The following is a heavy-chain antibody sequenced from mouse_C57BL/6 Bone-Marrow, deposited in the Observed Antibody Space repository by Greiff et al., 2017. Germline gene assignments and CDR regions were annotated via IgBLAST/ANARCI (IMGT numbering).Heavy chain of an antibody. CDR3: TRGPRFAY. CDR2: IDPETGGT. Sequence: QVQLQQSGAELVRPGASVTLSCKASGYTFTDYEMHWVKQTPVHGLEWIGAIDPETGGTAYNQKFKGKAILTADKSSSTAYMELRSLTYEDSAVYYCTRGPRFAYWGQGTLVTVSA. V-gene: IGHV1-15*01. J-gene: IGHJ3*01. CDR1: GYTFTDYE.